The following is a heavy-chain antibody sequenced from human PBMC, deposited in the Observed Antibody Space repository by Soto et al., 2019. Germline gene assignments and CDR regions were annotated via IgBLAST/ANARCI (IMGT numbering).Heavy chain of an antibody. J-gene: IGHJ4*02. CDR1: GFRFRNNG. D-gene: IGHD4-4*01. Sequence: RSLRLSCAASGFRFRNNGMHWVRQAPGKGLEFVAVISYDGGHEDYADSVKGRFTISRDNSKNMLFLQMNSLRPDDTAVYYCASDSGGYSNYVVYWCQGTLPTV. CDR3: ASDSGGYSNYVVY. V-gene: IGHV3-30*03. CDR2: ISYDGGHE.